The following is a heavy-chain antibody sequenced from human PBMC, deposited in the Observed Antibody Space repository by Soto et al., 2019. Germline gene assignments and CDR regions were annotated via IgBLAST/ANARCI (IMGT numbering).Heavy chain of an antibody. CDR2: ISGSGGST. Sequence: GGSLRLSCAASGFTFSSYAMSWVRQAPGKGLEWVSAISGSGGSTYYADSVKGRFTISRDNSKNTLYLQMNSLRAEDTAVYYCAKIPGGSGWYILSSFDYWGQGTLVTVSS. J-gene: IGHJ4*02. CDR1: GFTFSSYA. CDR3: AKIPGGSGWYILSSFDY. D-gene: IGHD6-19*01. V-gene: IGHV3-23*01.